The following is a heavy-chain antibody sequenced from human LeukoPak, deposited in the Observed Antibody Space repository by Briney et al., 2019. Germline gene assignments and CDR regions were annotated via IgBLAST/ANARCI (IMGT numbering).Heavy chain of an antibody. CDR1: GYTFTSYD. CDR2: MNPNSGNT. D-gene: IGHD3-3*01. V-gene: IGHV1-8*03. J-gene: IGHJ6*03. Sequence: ASVKVSCKASGYTFTSYDINWVRQATGQGLEWMGWMNPNSGNTGYAQKFQGRVTITRNTSISTAYMELSSLRSEDTAVYYCARGTGPYYDFWSGYNHYYYMDVWGKGTTVTVSS. CDR3: ARGTGPYYDFWSGYNHYYYMDV.